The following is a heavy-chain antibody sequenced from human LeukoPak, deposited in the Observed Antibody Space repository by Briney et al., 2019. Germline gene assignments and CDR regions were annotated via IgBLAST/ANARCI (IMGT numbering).Heavy chain of an antibody. CDR2: LNQDGSEE. D-gene: IGHD3-16*01. CDR3: ASDHRGVFDY. J-gene: IGHJ4*02. Sequence: GGSLRLSCAASGFTFSSYEMNWVRQAPGKGLEWVANLNQDGSEEHCLDSVKGRFTISRDNAKNSLYLQMNSLRAEDTALYYCASDHRGVFDYWGQGALVTVSS. V-gene: IGHV3-7*01. CDR1: GFTFSSYE.